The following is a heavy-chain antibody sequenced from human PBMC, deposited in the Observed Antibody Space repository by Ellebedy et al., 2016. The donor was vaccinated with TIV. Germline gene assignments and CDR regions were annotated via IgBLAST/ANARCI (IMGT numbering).Heavy chain of an antibody. Sequence: GGSLRLXCAASGFTFSNYAVHWVRQAPGKGLEWVAVISYVGRNKYYADSVKGRFTISRDNSRKILYLQMSSLRPEDTAVYYCAKAPGYVDFESYWGQGTLVTVSS. V-gene: IGHV3-30*04. CDR1: GFTFSNYA. J-gene: IGHJ4*02. CDR3: AKAPGYVDFESY. CDR2: ISYVGRNK. D-gene: IGHD5-12*01.